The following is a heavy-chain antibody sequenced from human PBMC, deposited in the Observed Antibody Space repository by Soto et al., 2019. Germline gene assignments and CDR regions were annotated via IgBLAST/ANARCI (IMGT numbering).Heavy chain of an antibody. CDR2: INAGNGKT. J-gene: IGHJ6*02. CDR3: AQCLLGVNYYYGMDV. D-gene: IGHD3-16*01. CDR1: GYTFTNYA. Sequence: ASVKVSCKASGYTFTNYAMHWVRQAPGQRLEWMGWINAGNGKTKYSQKFQGRVTITTDESASTAYMELSSLRSEDTAVYYCAQCLLGVNYYYGMDVWGQGTTVTVSS. V-gene: IGHV1-3*01.